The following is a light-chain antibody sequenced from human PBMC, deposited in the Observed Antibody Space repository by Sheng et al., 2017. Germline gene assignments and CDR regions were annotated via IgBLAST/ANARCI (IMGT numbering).Light chain of an antibody. Sequence: SYELTQPPSVSVSPGQTARITCSGDALPNQYAYWYQQKPGRAPVLVIYKDSQRPSGIPERFSGSSSGTTVTLTISGVQAEDEADYYCQSADSSGTWVFGGGTKLTVL. V-gene: IGLV3-25*03. J-gene: IGLJ3*02. CDR1: ALPNQY. CDR3: QSADSSGTWV. CDR2: KDS.